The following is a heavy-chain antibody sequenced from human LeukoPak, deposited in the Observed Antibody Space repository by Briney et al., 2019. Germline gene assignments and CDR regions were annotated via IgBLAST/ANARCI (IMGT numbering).Heavy chain of an antibody. CDR2: TYRDGTT. D-gene: IGHD4-17*01. CDR3: ARDLGDYSPYGMDL. CDR1: GFTFSSYA. J-gene: IGHJ6*02. Sequence: GGSLRLSCAASGFTFSSYAMSWVRQAPGKGLEWVSVTYRDGTTYYADSVRDGFTISRDNSKNALYLQMNSLRAEDTAVYYCARDLGDYSPYGMDLWGQGTTVTVS. V-gene: IGHV3-66*01.